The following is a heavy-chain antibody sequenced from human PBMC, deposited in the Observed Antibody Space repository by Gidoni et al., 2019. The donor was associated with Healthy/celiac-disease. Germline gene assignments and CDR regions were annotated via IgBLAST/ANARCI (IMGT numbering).Heavy chain of an antibody. CDR2: IYSGGST. Sequence: EVQLVETGGGLIQPGGSLRLSCAASGFTVSSNYMSWVRQAPGQGLEWVSVIYSGGSTYYADSVKGRFTISRDNSKNTLYLQMNSLRAEDTAVYYCARDRSSGWYGAFDIWGQGTMVTVSS. CDR1: GFTVSSNY. CDR3: ARDRSSGWYGAFDI. V-gene: IGHV3-53*02. J-gene: IGHJ3*02. D-gene: IGHD6-19*01.